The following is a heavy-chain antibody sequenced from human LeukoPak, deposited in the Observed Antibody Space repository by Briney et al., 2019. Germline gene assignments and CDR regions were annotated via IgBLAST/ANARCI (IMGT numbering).Heavy chain of an antibody. CDR2: INNDGSGT. Sequence: PGGSLRLSCAASGFTFRSYWMHWGRQAPGKGLMWVSRINNDGSGTVYADSVEGRFTISRDNAKNTVYLQMNSLRADDTAVYYCVRGLLGPDYWGRGTQVTVSS. CDR1: GFTFRSYW. J-gene: IGHJ4*02. D-gene: IGHD7-27*01. V-gene: IGHV3-74*01. CDR3: VRGLLGPDY.